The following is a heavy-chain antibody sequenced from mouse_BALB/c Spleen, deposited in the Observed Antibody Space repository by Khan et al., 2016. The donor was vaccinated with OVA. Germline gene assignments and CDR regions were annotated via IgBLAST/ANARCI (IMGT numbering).Heavy chain of an antibody. J-gene: IGHJ3*01. Sequence: VQLQQSGPELVKPGASVKMSCKASGYTFTSYVMHWVKQKPGQGLEWIVYISPNSDGSKYNEKFRGKATLTSDKSSSTAYMEHSSLTSGDSAVYCCLRSLYDDGSGYGGFADWGQGTLVTVSA. CDR2: ISPNSDGS. CDR3: LRSLYDDGSGYGGFAD. CDR1: GYTFTSYV. V-gene: IGHV1S136*01. D-gene: IGHD1-1*01.